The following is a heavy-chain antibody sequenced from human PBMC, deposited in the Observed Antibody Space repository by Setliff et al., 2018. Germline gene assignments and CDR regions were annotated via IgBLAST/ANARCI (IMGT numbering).Heavy chain of an antibody. D-gene: IGHD6-13*01. J-gene: IGHJ4*02. Sequence: GGSLRLSCAASGFTFSNHWMTWVRQAPGKGLEWVANIKQDGSDYIYYADSLKGRFTISRDNAKNSLHLQMNSLRVEDTAVYYCATWAPIAAAGFDYWGQGTLVTVSS. CDR1: GFTFSNHW. V-gene: IGHV3-7*03. CDR3: ATWAPIAAAGFDY. CDR2: IKQDGSDYI.